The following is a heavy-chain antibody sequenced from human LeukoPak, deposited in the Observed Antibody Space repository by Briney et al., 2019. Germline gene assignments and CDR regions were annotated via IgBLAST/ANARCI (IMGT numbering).Heavy chain of an antibody. CDR3: TLPLRDVFDI. Sequence: GGSLRLSCAASGFTFNNYAMHWVRQAPGKGLEWVAVISYDGSNKYYADSVKGRFTISRDNSKTTLYLQMNSLRPEDTAVYYCTLPLRDVFDIWGQGTMVTVSS. V-gene: IGHV3-30*03. CDR2: ISYDGSNK. CDR1: GFTFNNYA. J-gene: IGHJ3*02.